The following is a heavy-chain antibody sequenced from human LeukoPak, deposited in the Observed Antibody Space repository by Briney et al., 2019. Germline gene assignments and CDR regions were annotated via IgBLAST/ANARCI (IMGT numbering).Heavy chain of an antibody. Sequence: SETLSLTCTVSGGSISSYYWSWLRQPPGKGLEWIGYIYYSGSTNYNPSLKSRVIISVDTSKNQFSLKLSSVTAADTAVYYCATGGDSSGYYPWFDPWGQGTLVTVSS. CDR3: ATGGDSSGYYPWFDP. CDR2: IYYSGST. CDR1: GGSISSYY. J-gene: IGHJ5*02. D-gene: IGHD3-22*01. V-gene: IGHV4-59*01.